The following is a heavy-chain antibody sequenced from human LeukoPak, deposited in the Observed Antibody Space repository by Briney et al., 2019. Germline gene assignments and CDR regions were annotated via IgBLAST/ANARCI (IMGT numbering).Heavy chain of an antibody. CDR1: GFTFSSYA. J-gene: IGHJ4*02. D-gene: IGHD1-26*01. Sequence: GGSLRLSCAASGFTFSSYAMSWVRQAPGESLEWVSVVSNSGTRTYYADSVKGRFTISRDNAKNSLYLQMNSLRDEDTAVYYCASSGSYRFDYWGQGTLVTVSS. CDR2: VSNSGTRT. V-gene: IGHV3-23*01. CDR3: ASSGSYRFDY.